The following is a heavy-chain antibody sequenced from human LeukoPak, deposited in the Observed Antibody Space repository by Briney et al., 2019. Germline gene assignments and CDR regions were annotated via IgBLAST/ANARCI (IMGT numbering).Heavy chain of an antibody. CDR3: ARVLTPGYSYGYDY. CDR1: GGSFSGYY. D-gene: IGHD5-18*01. J-gene: IGHJ4*02. Sequence: PSETLSLTCAVYGGSFSGYYWSWIRQPPGKGLEWIGEINHSGSTNYNPSLKSRVTKSVDTSKNQFSLKLSSVTAADTAVYYCARVLTPGYSYGYDYWGQGTLVTVSS. V-gene: IGHV4-34*01. CDR2: INHSGST.